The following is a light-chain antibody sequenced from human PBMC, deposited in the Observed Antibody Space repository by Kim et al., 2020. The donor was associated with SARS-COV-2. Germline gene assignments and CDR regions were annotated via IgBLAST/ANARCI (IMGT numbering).Light chain of an antibody. V-gene: IGKV1-5*01. J-gene: IGKJ2*01. Sequence: STLSASVGDRVTIPCLASQSISTWLAWYQQKPGKAPKVLIYDASTLESGVPSRFSGSASGTEFTLTSSSLQPDDFATYYCQQYDGHFGQGTKLEI. CDR3: QQYDGH. CDR1: QSISTW. CDR2: DAS.